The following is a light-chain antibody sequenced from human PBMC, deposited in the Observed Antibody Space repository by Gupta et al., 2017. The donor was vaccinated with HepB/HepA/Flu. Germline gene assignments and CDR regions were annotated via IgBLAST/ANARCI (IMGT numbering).Light chain of an antibody. J-gene: IGKJ4*01. CDR3: QQYDNWPLT. Sequence: EIVMTYSPATLSVYRGESGTLSCRASNNDSINLAWYQQKPGQPPRLLIYGVSTRATGIPARFSGSGSETEFTLTISSLQSEDFAVYYCQQYDNWPLTFGGGTKVEIK. CDR2: GVS. CDR1: NNDSIN. V-gene: IGKV3-15*01.